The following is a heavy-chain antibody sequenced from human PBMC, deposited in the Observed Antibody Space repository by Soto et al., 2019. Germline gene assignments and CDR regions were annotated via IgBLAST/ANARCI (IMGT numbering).Heavy chain of an antibody. CDR1: GFTFSNYA. D-gene: IGHD6-19*01. J-gene: IGHJ4*02. Sequence: PGGSLRLSCAASGFTFSNYAMNWVRQAPGKGLEWVSVISANDDGTYYADSVKGRFTISRDNSKNTVYLQMSSLRAEDTAIYYCAKERKQWLIGYWGKGTLVTVSS. CDR2: ISANDDGT. CDR3: AKERKQWLIGY. V-gene: IGHV3-23*01.